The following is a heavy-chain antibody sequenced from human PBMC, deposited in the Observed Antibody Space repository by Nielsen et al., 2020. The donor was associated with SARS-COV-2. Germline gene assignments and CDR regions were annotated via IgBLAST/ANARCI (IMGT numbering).Heavy chain of an antibody. D-gene: IGHD3-22*01. CDR1: GYTFTSYG. CDR2: ISAYNGNT. V-gene: IGHV1-18*01. CDR3: ARDLYLYDSSGYYFFSGYGMDV. J-gene: IGHJ6*02. Sequence: ASVKVSCKASGYTFTSYGISWVRQAPGQGLEWMGWISAYNGNTNYAQKLQGRVTMTTDTSTSTAYMELRSLRSDDTAVYYCARDLYLYDSSGYYFFSGYGMDVWGQGTTVTVSS.